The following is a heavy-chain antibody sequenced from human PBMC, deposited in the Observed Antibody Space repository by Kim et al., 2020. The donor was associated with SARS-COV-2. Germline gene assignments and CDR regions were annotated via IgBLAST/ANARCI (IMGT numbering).Heavy chain of an antibody. CDR2: ISWNSGSI. V-gene: IGHV3-9*01. CDR1: GFTFGDYA. CDR3: AKLGGVVGEMATIHPGQWASY. Sequence: GGSLRLSCAASGFTFGDYAMHWVRQAPGKGLEWVSGISWNSGSIGYADSVKGRFTISRDNAKNSLYLQMNSLRAEDTALYYCAKLGGVVGEMATIHPGQWASYWGQGTLVTVSS. J-gene: IGHJ4*02. D-gene: IGHD5-12*01.